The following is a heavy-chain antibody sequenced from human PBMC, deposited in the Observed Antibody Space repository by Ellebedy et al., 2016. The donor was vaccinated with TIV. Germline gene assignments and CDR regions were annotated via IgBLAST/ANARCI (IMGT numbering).Heavy chain of an antibody. CDR3: ARGGFSAYEPYWYFDL. V-gene: IGHV1-2*02. Sequence: ASVKVSCKASGYSFTDYYIHWVRQTPGQGLEWMAWLNPNTGGTNHTQKFQGRVTMTRDTSIRTTYLELSRLRSDDTAMYYCARGGFSAYEPYWYFDLWGRGTLLTVSS. CDR1: GYSFTDYY. J-gene: IGHJ2*01. CDR2: LNPNTGGT. D-gene: IGHD5-12*01.